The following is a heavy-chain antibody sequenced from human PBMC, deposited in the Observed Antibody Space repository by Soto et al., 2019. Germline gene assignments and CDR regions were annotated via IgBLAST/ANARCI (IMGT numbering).Heavy chain of an antibody. CDR3: ARERGLETMTTVTTADAFDI. Sequence: EVQLVESGGGLVQPGGSLRLSCAASGFTFSSYAMHWVRQAPGKGLEYVSAISSNGGSTYYANSVKGRFTISRDNSKNTLYLQMGSLRAEDMAVYYCARERGLETMTTVTTADAFDIWGQGPMVTVSS. J-gene: IGHJ3*02. CDR2: ISSNGGST. V-gene: IGHV3-64*01. D-gene: IGHD4-4*01. CDR1: GFTFSSYA.